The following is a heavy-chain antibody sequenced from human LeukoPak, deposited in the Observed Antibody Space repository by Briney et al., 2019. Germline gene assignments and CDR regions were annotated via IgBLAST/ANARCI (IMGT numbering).Heavy chain of an antibody. D-gene: IGHD3-10*01. J-gene: IGHJ4*02. CDR1: GFTFSSYG. CDR2: ISYDVGKK. Sequence: PGGSLRLSCAASGFTFSSYGMHWVRQAPGKGLEWVAVISYDVGKKYYADSVKGRFTISRDNSKNTLYLQMNSLRAEDTAVYYCARDNVLLSYWGQGTLVTVSS. CDR3: ARDNVLLSY. V-gene: IGHV3-30*03.